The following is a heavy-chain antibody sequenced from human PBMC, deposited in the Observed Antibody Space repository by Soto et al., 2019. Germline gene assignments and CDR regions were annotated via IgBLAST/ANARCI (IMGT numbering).Heavy chain of an antibody. J-gene: IGHJ4*02. CDR1: GYTFTGYY. CDR2: INPNTGGT. D-gene: IGHD3-16*01. Sequence: QVPLVQSGAEVKKPGASVKVSCKASGYTFTGYYMHWVRQAPGQGPEWVGWINPNTGGTHYAQNFQGRVTLTRDTSIITAYMELSRLTSDDSAVYYCARDPIGGGAPYYLDYWGQGTLVTVSS. V-gene: IGHV1-2*02. CDR3: ARDPIGGGAPYYLDY.